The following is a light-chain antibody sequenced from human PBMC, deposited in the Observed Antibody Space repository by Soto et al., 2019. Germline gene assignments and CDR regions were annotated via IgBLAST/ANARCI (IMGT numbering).Light chain of an antibody. V-gene: IGKV1-5*03. Sequence: DIQMTQAPSILSGSVGDRVTITCRASQTISSWLAWYQHKPVKAPTLLIYKASTLKSGVPSRFSGSGSGTEFPLTISSLQPDDFATYYCQHYNSYSEAFGQGTKVEL. CDR3: QHYNSYSEA. CDR2: KAS. J-gene: IGKJ1*01. CDR1: QTISSW.